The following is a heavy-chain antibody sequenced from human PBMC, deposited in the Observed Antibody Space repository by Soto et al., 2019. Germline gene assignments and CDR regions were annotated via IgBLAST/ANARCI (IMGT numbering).Heavy chain of an antibody. CDR3: ARGAGPYYDILTGYPNWYFDL. CDR1: GFTFSSYS. J-gene: IGHJ2*01. V-gene: IGHV3-48*01. Sequence: EVQLVESGGGLVQPGGSLRLSCAASGFTFSSYSMNWVRQAPGKGLEWVSYISSSSSTIYYADSVKGRFTISRDNAKNSLYLQMNRLRAEDTAVYYCARGAGPYYDILTGYPNWYFDLWGRGTLVTVSS. D-gene: IGHD3-9*01. CDR2: ISSSSSTI.